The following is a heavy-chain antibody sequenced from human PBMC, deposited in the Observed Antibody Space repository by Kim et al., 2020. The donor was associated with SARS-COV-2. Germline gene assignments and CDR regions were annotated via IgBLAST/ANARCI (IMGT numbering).Heavy chain of an antibody. J-gene: IGHJ4*02. CDR1: GGSFSGYY. Sequence: SETLSLTCAVYGGSFSGYYWSWIRQPPGKGLEWIGEINHSGSTNYNPSLKSRVTISVDTSKNQFSLKLSSVTAADTAVYYCARGRVELLRPTVDYWGQGT. CDR2: INHSGST. CDR3: ARGRVELLRPTVDY. D-gene: IGHD1-26*01. V-gene: IGHV4-34*01.